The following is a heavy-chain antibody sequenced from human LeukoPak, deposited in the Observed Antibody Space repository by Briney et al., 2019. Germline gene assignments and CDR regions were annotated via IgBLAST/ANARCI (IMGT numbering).Heavy chain of an antibody. CDR3: ASVPAAHSEVWFDP. CDR1: GYSFTSYW. Sequence: GESLKISRKGSGYSFTSYWIGWVRQMPGKGLEWMGIIYPGDSDTRYSPSFQGQVTISADKSISTAYLQWSSLKASDTAMYYCASVPAAHSEVWFDPWDQGTLVTVSS. CDR2: IYPGDSDT. V-gene: IGHV5-51*01. J-gene: IGHJ5*02. D-gene: IGHD2-2*01.